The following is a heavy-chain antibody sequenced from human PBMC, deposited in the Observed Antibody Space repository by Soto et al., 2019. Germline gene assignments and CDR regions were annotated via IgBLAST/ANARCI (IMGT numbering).Heavy chain of an antibody. J-gene: IGHJ3*02. D-gene: IGHD3-22*01. Sequence: QMHLQESGSGLVKPSQTLSLTCAVSGGSLSSSAYSWSWIRQPPGKGLEWIGFIYQSGSTYYNPSLKSRVTMSLDRPKNQFSLKLSSVTAADTAVYYCARELLFYDSDGFSSDDAFDIWGQGTMVTVSS. CDR3: ARELLFYDSDGFSSDDAFDI. CDR2: IYQSGST. V-gene: IGHV4-30-2*01. CDR1: GGSLSSSAYS.